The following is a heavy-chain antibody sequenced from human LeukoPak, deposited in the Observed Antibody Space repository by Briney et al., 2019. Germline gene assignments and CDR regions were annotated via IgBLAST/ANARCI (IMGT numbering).Heavy chain of an antibody. J-gene: IGHJ4*02. CDR2: ISSSSSTI. Sequence: QPGGSLRLSCAASGFTFSSYSMSWVRQAPGKGLEWVSYISSSSSTIYYADSVKGRFTISRDNAKNSLYLQMNSLRAEDTAVYYCARGQLYDYWGQGTLVTVSS. D-gene: IGHD3-16*02. V-gene: IGHV3-48*01. CDR3: ARGQLYDY. CDR1: GFTFSSYS.